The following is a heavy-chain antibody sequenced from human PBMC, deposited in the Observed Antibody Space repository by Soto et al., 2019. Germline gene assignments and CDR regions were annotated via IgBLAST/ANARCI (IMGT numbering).Heavy chain of an antibody. Sequence: SETLSLTCAVSGGSISSGGYSWSWIRQPPGKGLEWIGYIYHSGSTYYNPSLKSRVTISVDRSKNQFSLKLSSVTAADTAVYYCARALILTGYYIHDAFDIWGQGTMVT. J-gene: IGHJ3*02. V-gene: IGHV4-30-2*01. CDR3: ARALILTGYYIHDAFDI. CDR1: GGSISSGGYS. CDR2: IYHSGST. D-gene: IGHD3-9*01.